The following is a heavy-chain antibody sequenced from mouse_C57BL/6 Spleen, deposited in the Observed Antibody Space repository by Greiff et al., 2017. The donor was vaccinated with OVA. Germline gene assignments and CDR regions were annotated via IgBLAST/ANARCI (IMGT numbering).Heavy chain of an antibody. Sequence: VQLQQSGPELVKPGASVKIPCKASGYTFTDYNMDWVKQSHGKSLEWIGDINPNNGGTNYNQKFKGKATLTVDKSSSTAYMEIRSLTSEDTAVYYCARSILLGYFDVWGTGTTVTVSS. D-gene: IGHD1-1*01. J-gene: IGHJ1*03. CDR2: INPNNGGT. V-gene: IGHV1-18*01. CDR1: GYTFTDYN. CDR3: ARSILLGYFDV.